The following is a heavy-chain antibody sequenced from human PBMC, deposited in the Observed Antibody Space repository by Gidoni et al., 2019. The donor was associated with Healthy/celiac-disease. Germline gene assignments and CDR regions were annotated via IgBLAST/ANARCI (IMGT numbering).Heavy chain of an antibody. CDR2: ISSSGSTI. D-gene: IGHD2-21*02. Sequence: EVQLVESGGGLVRPGGSLRLSCAASGFTVSSYEMNWVRQAPGKGLAWVSDISSSGSTISYADSVKGRFTISRDNAKNSLYLQMNSLRAEDTAVYYCARDCGGDCYFYMGFDPWGQGTLVTVSS. V-gene: IGHV3-48*03. J-gene: IGHJ5*02. CDR3: ARDCGGDCYFYMGFDP. CDR1: GFTVSSYE.